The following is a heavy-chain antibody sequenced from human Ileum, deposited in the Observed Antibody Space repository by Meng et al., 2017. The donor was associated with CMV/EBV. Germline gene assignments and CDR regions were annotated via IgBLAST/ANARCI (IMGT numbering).Heavy chain of an antibody. V-gene: IGHV3-23*03. CDR3: ARDYCSSTSCHLRGDFDY. J-gene: IGHJ4*02. D-gene: IGHD2-2*01. CDR1: GFTFSSYA. Sequence: GESLKISCAASGFTFSSYAMSWVRQAPGKGLEWVSVIYSGGSSTYYADSVKGRFTISRDNSKNTLYLQMNSLRSEDTAVYYCARDYCSSTSCHLRGDFDYWGQGTLVTVSS. CDR2: IYSGGSST.